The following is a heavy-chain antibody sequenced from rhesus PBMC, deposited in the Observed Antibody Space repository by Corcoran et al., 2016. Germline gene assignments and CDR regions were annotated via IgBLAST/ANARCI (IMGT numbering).Heavy chain of an antibody. Sequence: QLPLHESGPGLVKPSETLSVTCPVSGVSIRRSYWCWIRPDPGKGLEWIGYIYGSGSSTNYNPSLKSRVTRSVDTSKNQLSLKLSSVTSADTAVYYCARRLGKYWYCDLWGPGTPNTISS. J-gene: IGHJ2*01. CDR3: ARRLGKYWYCDL. V-gene: IGHV4-169*01. CDR1: GVSIRRSY. D-gene: IGHD7-45*01. CDR2: IYGSGSST.